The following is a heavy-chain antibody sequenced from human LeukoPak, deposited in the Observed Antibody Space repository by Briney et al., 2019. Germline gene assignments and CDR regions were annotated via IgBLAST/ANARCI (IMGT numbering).Heavy chain of an antibody. J-gene: IGHJ4*02. CDR3: EVLHTAMSSGRNY. CDR1: RGTFSSYA. CDR2: IIPIFGTA. V-gene: IGHV1-69*13. Sequence: SVKVSCKASRGTFSSYAISWVRQAPGRGLEWMGGIIPIFGTANSAPKFQVRATNTSTESTTTAYMKRSRLRFQTTAVYSCEVLHTAMSSGRNYWVQGTRVTVCS. D-gene: IGHD5-18*01.